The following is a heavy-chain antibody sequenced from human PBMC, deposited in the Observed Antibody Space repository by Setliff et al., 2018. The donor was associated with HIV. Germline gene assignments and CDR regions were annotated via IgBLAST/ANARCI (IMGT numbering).Heavy chain of an antibody. Sequence: SETLSLTCAVYGGSFSGYYWTWIRQPPGRGLEWIGEIIHSGGTNYNRSLKSRVTISVDTPKNQFSLNLSSVTAADTAVYYCARGGLGVVGAIDYWSQGTPVTVSS. CDR1: GGSFSGYY. CDR3: ARGGLGVVGAIDY. D-gene: IGHD2-15*01. J-gene: IGHJ4*02. V-gene: IGHV4-34*01. CDR2: IIHSGGT.